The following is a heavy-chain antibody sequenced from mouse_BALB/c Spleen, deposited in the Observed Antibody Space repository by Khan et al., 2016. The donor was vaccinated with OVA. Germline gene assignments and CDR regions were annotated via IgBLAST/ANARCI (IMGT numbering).Heavy chain of an antibody. D-gene: IGHD1-1*02. V-gene: IGHV2-6-5*01. Sequence: QVQLKESGPGLVAPSQSLSITCTVSGFSLTDHGVSWIRQPPGKGLEWLGVIWGGGSTYYNSVLKSRLSISKDNSKSQVLLKMNSLQTYDTAMYYCAKQIWSPYYGMDYWGQGTSVTVSS. J-gene: IGHJ4*01. CDR2: IWGGGST. CDR3: AKQIWSPYYGMDY. CDR1: GFSLTDHG.